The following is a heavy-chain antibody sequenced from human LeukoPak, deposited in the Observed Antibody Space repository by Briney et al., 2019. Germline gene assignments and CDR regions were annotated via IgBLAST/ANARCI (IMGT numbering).Heavy chain of an antibody. D-gene: IGHD6-19*01. V-gene: IGHV3-64*02. J-gene: IGHJ4*02. Sequence: PGGSLRLSCSASGFTFSTYAMHWVRQAPGKGPEYVSAISDNGGNTYYGESVKGRFTVSRDNSKNTVYLQMDSLRAEDMAVYYCGRAPPYGGGWFGPDEFWGQGTLVTVSS. CDR3: GRAPPYGGGWFGPDEF. CDR1: GFTFSTYA. CDR2: ISDNGGNT.